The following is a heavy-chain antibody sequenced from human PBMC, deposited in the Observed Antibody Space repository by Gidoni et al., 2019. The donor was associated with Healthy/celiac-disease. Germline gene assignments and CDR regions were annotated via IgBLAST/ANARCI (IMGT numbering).Heavy chain of an antibody. Sequence: EVQLVESGGGLVQPGGSLKLSCAASGFTFSVPAMHWVRQASGKGLEWVGRIRSKANSDATAYAASVKGRFTISRDDSKNTAYLQMNSLKTEDTAVYYCTVFRSWETSGIAVAGTSNYWGQGTLVTVSS. CDR3: TVFRSWETSGIAVAGTSNY. CDR2: IRSKANSDAT. CDR1: GFTFSVPA. J-gene: IGHJ4*02. V-gene: IGHV3-73*01. D-gene: IGHD6-19*01.